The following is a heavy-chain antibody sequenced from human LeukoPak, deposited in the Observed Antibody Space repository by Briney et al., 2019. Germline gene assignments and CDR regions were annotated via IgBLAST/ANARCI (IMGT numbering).Heavy chain of an antibody. V-gene: IGHV1-8*01. J-gene: IGHJ5*02. CDR1: GYTFTSYD. CDR2: INPNSGNT. D-gene: IGHD6-13*01. Sequence: ASVKVSCKASGYTFTSYDINWVRQATGQGLEWMGWINPNSGNTGYAQKFQGRVTMTRNTSISTAYMELSSLRSEDTAVYYCAREREAAAGVLDPWGQGTLVTVSS. CDR3: AREREAAAGVLDP.